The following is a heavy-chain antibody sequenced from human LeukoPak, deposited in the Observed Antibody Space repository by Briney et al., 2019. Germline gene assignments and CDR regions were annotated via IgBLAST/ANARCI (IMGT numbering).Heavy chain of an antibody. D-gene: IGHD3-3*01. CDR3: ARTPYDFWIDY. CDR2: INHSGST. V-gene: IGHV4-34*01. Sequence: TSETLSLTCAVYGGSFSGYYWSWIRQPPGKGLGWIGEINHSGSTNYNPSLKSRVTISVDTSKNQFSLKLSSVTAADTAVYYCARTPYDFWIDYWGQGTLVTVS. J-gene: IGHJ4*02. CDR1: GGSFSGYY.